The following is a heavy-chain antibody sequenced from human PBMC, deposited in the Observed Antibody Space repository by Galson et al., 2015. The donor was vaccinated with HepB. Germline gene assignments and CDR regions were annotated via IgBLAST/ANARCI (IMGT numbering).Heavy chain of an antibody. Sequence: SVKVSCKASGYTFTSYYIHWVRQAPRQGLEWMGIINPSGSSTNYAQKFQGRVTMTRDTSTSTVYMELSSLRSEDTAVYYCARHPVKAESSGWSLAFDYWGLGTLVTVSS. D-gene: IGHD6-19*01. J-gene: IGHJ4*02. CDR3: ARHPVKAESSGWSLAFDY. CDR2: INPSGSST. CDR1: GYTFTSYY. V-gene: IGHV1-46*01.